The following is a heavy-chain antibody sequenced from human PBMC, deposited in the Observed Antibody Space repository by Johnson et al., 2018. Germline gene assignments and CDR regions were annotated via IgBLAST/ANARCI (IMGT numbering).Heavy chain of an antibody. CDR1: GFTFSSYS. CDR3: AKDGRLLRYFDWAFIFQH. D-gene: IGHD3-9*01. CDR2: ISSSSSYI. V-gene: IGHV3-21*01. J-gene: IGHJ1*01. Sequence: VQLGQSGGGLVKPGGSLRLSCAASGFTFSSYSMNWVRQAPGKGLEWVSSISSSSSYIYYADSVKGRFTISRDHAKNSLYLQMNSLKAEDTAVYYCAKDGRLLRYFDWAFIFQHWGQGTLVTVSS.